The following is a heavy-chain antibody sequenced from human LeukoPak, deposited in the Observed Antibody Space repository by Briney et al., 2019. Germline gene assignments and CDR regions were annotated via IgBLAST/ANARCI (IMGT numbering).Heavy chain of an antibody. V-gene: IGHV3-7*01. CDR2: IKQDGSEK. CDR1: GFTFSSYW. D-gene: IGHD3-22*01. Sequence: GGSLRLSCAASGFTFSSYWMSWVRQAPGKGLEWVANIKQDGSEKYYVDSVKGRFTISRDNAKNSLYLQMNSLRAEDTAVYYCARVILYDSSGLTLDYWGQGTLVTVSS. J-gene: IGHJ4*02. CDR3: ARVILYDSSGLTLDY.